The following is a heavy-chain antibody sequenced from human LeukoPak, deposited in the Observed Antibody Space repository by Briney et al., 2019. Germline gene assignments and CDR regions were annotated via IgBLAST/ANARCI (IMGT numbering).Heavy chain of an antibody. CDR3: ATQWRVLKYGAFDI. D-gene: IGHD6-19*01. CDR2: ISGSGGST. CDR1: GFTFSSYA. V-gene: IGHV3-23*01. J-gene: IGHJ3*02. Sequence: GGSLRLSCAASGFTFSSYAMSWVRQAPGKGLEWVSAISGSGGSTYYADSVKGRFTISRDNSKNTPYLQMNSLRAEDTAVYYCATQWRVLKYGAFDIWGQGTMVTVSS.